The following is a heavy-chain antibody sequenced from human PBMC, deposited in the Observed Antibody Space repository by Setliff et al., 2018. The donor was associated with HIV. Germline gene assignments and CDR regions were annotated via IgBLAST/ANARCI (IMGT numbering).Heavy chain of an antibody. D-gene: IGHD2-21*02. CDR3: AISIVGVTSEMY. J-gene: IGHJ4*02. V-gene: IGHV4-39*07. Sequence: SETLSLTCTVSGDSITNSMHYWNWIRQSPGKGLEWIVEVNHNGNINYNPSLKSRVTVSMDTSKTQYSLKMISVTAADTAMYYCAISIVGVTSEMYWAQGTLVTVSS. CDR1: GDSITNSMHY. CDR2: VNHNGNI.